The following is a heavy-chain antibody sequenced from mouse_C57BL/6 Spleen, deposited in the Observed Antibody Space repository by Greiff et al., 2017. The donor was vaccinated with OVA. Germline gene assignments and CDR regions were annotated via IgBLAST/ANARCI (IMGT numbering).Heavy chain of an antibody. CDR1: GYTFTSYW. Sequence: VQLQQPGAELVKPGASVKLSCKASGYTFTSYWMHWVKQRPGQGLEWIGMIHPNSGSTNYNEKFKSKATLTVDKSSSTAYMQLSSLTSEDSAVYYCARLGLYYDYDEDAMDYWGQGTSVTVSS. CDR3: ARLGLYYDYDEDAMDY. J-gene: IGHJ4*01. CDR2: IHPNSGST. V-gene: IGHV1-64*01. D-gene: IGHD2-4*01.